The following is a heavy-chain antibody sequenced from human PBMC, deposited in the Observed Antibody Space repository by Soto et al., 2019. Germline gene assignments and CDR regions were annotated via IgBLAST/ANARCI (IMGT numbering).Heavy chain of an antibody. J-gene: IGHJ3*02. Sequence: SGGSLRLSCAASGFTFSSYAMHWVRQAPGKGLEWVAVISYDGSNKYYADSVKGRFTISRDNSKNTLYLQMNSLRAEDTAVYYCARGGSYYYDSSAQNDAFDIWGQGTMVTVSS. CDR1: GFTFSSYA. CDR3: ARGGSYYYDSSAQNDAFDI. D-gene: IGHD3-22*01. V-gene: IGHV3-30-3*01. CDR2: ISYDGSNK.